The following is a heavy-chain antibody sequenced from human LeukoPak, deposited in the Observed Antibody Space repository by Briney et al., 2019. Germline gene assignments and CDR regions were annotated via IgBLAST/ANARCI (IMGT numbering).Heavy chain of an antibody. CDR3: ARRSSGSPPYYFDY. D-gene: IGHD1-26*01. V-gene: IGHV3-74*01. Sequence: GGSLRLSCAASGFTFSSYWMHWVRQAPGKGLAWVSRINSDGGTTNYADYVKGRFTISRDNAKSTLYLQMNSLRAEDTAVYYCARRSSGSPPYYFDYWGQGTLVTVSS. CDR1: GFTFSSYW. CDR2: INSDGGTT. J-gene: IGHJ4*02.